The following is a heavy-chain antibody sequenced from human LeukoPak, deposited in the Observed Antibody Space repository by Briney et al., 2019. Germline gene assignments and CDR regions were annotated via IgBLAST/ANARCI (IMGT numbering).Heavy chain of an antibody. CDR1: GFTFSSYG. CDR2: ISGSGGST. D-gene: IGHD5-12*01. Sequence: PGGSLRLSCAASGFTFSSYGMSWVRQAPGKGLEWVSDISGSGGSTYYADSVKGRFTISRDNSKNTLYLHLNSLRAEDTAVYYCAKGLMYSGYGLDYFDYWGQGTLVTVSS. J-gene: IGHJ4*02. V-gene: IGHV3-23*01. CDR3: AKGLMYSGYGLDYFDY.